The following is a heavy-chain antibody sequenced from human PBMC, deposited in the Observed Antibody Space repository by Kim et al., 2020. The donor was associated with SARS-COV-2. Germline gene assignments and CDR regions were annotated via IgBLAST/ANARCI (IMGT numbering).Heavy chain of an antibody. CDR3: ARSYSGSYFSYFDY. J-gene: IGHJ4*02. CDR2: ISYDGSNK. V-gene: IGHV3-30*04. CDR1: GFTFSSYA. D-gene: IGHD1-26*01. Sequence: GGSLRLSCAASGFTFSSYAMHWVRQAPGKGLEWVAVISYDGSNKYYADSVKGRFTISRDNSKNTLYLQMNSLRAEDTAVYYCARSYSGSYFSYFDYWGQGTLVTVSS.